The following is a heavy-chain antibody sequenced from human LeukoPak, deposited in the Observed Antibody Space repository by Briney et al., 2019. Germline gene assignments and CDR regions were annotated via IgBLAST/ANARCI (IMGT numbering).Heavy chain of an antibody. CDR2: IRSKANSYAT. V-gene: IGHV3-73*01. J-gene: IGHJ4*02. CDR1: GFTFSGSA. Sequence: PGGSLRLSCAASGFTFSGSAMHWVRQASGKGLEWVGRIRSKANSYATAYAASVKGRFTISRDDSKNTAYLQMNSLKTEDTAVYYCTSMILNYYDSSGLTSEDYWGQGTLVTVSS. D-gene: IGHD3-22*01. CDR3: TSMILNYYDSSGLTSEDY.